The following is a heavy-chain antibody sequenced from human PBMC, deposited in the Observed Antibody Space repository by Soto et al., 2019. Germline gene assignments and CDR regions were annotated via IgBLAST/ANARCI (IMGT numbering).Heavy chain of an antibody. J-gene: IGHJ5*02. V-gene: IGHV3-30-3*01. CDR2: ISYDGSNK. CDR3: ARAGYSSSWHTTPFDP. D-gene: IGHD6-13*01. CDR1: GFTFSSYA. Sequence: GGSLRLSCAASGFTFSSYAMHWVRQAPGKGLEWVAVISYDGSNKYYADSVKGRFTISRDNSKNTLYLQMNSLRAEDTAVHYCARAGYSSSWHTTPFDPWGQGTLVTVSS.